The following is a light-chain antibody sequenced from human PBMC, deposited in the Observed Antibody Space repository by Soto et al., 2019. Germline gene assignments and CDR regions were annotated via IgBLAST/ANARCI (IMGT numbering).Light chain of an antibody. J-gene: IGKJ4*01. CDR1: QSVSRSY. V-gene: IGKV3-20*01. CDR3: QQYGTSPLT. CDR2: GAS. Sequence: IALTQSPGTLSLSPGERATLSCRASQSVSRSYLAWYQQKPGQAPRLLIYGASSRATGIPDRFSGSGSGTDFTLTISTLEPEDSAVYYCQQYGTSPLTFGGGTKVDI.